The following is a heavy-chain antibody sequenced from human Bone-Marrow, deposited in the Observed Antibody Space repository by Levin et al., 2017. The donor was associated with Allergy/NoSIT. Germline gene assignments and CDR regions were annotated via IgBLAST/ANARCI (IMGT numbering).Heavy chain of an antibody. CDR2: INPSGGST. CDR1: GYTFTSYY. Sequence: GESLKISCQASGYTFTSYYMHWVRQAPGQGLEWMGIINPSGGSTSYAQKFQGRVTMTRDTSTSTVYMELSSLRSEDTAVYYCARGKHSGYLRDPYGYWGQGTLVTVSS. D-gene: IGHD5-12*01. J-gene: IGHJ4*02. CDR3: ARGKHSGYLRDPYGY. V-gene: IGHV1-46*01.